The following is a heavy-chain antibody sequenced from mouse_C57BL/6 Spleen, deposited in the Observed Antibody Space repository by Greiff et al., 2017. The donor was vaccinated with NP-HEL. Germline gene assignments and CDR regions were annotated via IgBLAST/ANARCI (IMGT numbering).Heavy chain of an antibody. D-gene: IGHD2-3*01. CDR3: AIYDGDAMDY. V-gene: IGHV1-4*01. J-gene: IGHJ4*01. CDR2: INTSSGYT. CDR1: GYTFTSYT. Sequence: VQLQQSGAELARPGASVKMSCKASGYTFTSYTMHWVKQRPGQGLEWIGYINTSSGYTKYNQKFKDKATLTADKSSSTAYMQLSSLTSEDSAVYYCAIYDGDAMDYWGQGTSVTVSS.